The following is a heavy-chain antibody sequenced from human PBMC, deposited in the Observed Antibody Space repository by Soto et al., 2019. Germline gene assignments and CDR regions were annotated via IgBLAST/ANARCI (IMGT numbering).Heavy chain of an antibody. CDR2: IFPSDSDT. V-gene: IGHV5-51*01. Sequence: GESLKISCRTSGYRFTSYWIAWVRQMPGKGLEWMGIIFPSDSDTRYSPSFQGQVTISADRSTSTVFLQWASLKASDTAVYFCARKDKSGYFNWFDPWGQGTLVTSPQ. J-gene: IGHJ5*02. CDR1: GYRFTSYW. CDR3: ARKDKSGYFNWFDP. D-gene: IGHD3-22*01.